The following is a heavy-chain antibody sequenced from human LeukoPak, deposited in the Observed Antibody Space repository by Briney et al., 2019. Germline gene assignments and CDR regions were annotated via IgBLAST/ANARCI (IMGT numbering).Heavy chain of an antibody. J-gene: IGHJ4*02. D-gene: IGHD1-26*01. CDR2: IRYDGSNK. V-gene: IGHV3-30*02. CDR1: GFTFSSYG. CDR3: AKIVGATSQYFDY. Sequence: GGSLRPSCAASGFTFSSYGMHWVRQAPGKGLEWVAFIRYDGSNKYYADSVKGRFTISRDNSKNTLYLQMNSLRAEDTAVYYCAKIVGATSQYFDYWGQGTLVTVSS.